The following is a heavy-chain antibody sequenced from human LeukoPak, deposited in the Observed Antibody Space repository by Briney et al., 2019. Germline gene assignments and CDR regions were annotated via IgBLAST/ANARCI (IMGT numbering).Heavy chain of an antibody. Sequence: GGSLRLSCAASGFTFSNYWMTWDRQAPGKGLEWVANINRDGSERYYVDSVKGRFTISRDDAKSSLYLQMNSLRAEDTAVYYCARRNAMDVWGQGTTVIVFS. CDR3: ARRNAMDV. CDR1: GFTFSNYW. CDR2: INRDGSER. J-gene: IGHJ6*02. V-gene: IGHV3-7*03.